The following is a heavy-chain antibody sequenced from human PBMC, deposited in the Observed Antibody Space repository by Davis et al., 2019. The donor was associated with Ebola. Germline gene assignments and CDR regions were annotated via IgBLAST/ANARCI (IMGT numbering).Heavy chain of an antibody. CDR3: ARDGSGYRP. Sequence: MPSETLSLTCAVYGGSFSGYYWSWIRQPPGKGLEWIGEINHSGSTNYNPSLKSRVTISVDTSKNQFSMKLRSVTAADTAVYYCARDGSGYRPWGQGTLVTVSS. V-gene: IGHV4-34*01. CDR1: GGSFSGYY. J-gene: IGHJ5*02. D-gene: IGHD3-22*01. CDR2: INHSGST.